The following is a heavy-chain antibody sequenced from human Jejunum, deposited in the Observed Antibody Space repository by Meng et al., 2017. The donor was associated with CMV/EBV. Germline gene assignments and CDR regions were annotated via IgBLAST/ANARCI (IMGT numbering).Heavy chain of an antibody. V-gene: IGHV1-18*01. CDR2: TNTNNGGT. J-gene: IGHJ6*02. D-gene: IGHD3/OR15-3a*01. CDR3: ARDGRFLDWLLVDPQYYGLDV. Sequence: INWVRQAPGQGLEWMGWTNTNNGGTNYAQKFQGRVTMTTDSPTSTAYMELRGLRSDDTAAYYCARDGRFLDWLLVDPQYYGLDVWGQGTTVTVSS.